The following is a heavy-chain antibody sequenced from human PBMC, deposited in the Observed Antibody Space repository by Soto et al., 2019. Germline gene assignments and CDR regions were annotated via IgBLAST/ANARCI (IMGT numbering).Heavy chain of an antibody. J-gene: IGHJ6*02. CDR2: ISAYNGNT. CDR3: ARETVTTGWYYYGMDV. Sequence: QVPLVQSGAEVKKPGASVKVSCKASGYTFTSYGISWVRQAPGQGLEWMGWISAYNGNTNYAQKLQGRVTMTTDTSTSTAYMELRSLRSDDTAVYYCARETVTTGWYYYGMDVWGQGTTVTVSS. V-gene: IGHV1-18*01. CDR1: GYTFTSYG. D-gene: IGHD4-17*01.